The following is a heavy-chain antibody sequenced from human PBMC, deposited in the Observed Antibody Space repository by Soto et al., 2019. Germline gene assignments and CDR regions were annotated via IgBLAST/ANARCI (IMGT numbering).Heavy chain of an antibody. CDR2: IYPGDSDT. J-gene: IGHJ6*02. V-gene: IGHV5-51*01. CDR1: GYSFTSYW. D-gene: IGHD3-9*01. CDR3: ARLANVLRYFDWPKHYYYYYGMDV. Sequence: PGESLKISCKGSGYSFTSYWIGWVRQIPGKGLEWMGIIYPGDSDTRYSPSFQGQVTISADKSISTAYLQWSSLKASDTAMYYCARLANVLRYFDWPKHYYYYYGMDVWGQGTTVTVSS.